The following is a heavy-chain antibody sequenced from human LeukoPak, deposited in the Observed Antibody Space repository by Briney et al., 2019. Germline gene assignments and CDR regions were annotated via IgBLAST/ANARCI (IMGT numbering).Heavy chain of an antibody. Sequence: PGGSLRLSCAASGFTFSSYGMHWVRQAPGKGLEWVAFIRYDGSNKYYADSVKGRFTISRDNSKNTLYLQMNSLRAEDTAAYYCAKADWSGYSGQCYFDYWGQGTLVTVSS. CDR1: GFTFSSYG. CDR3: AKADWSGYSGQCYFDY. D-gene: IGHD3-3*01. V-gene: IGHV3-30*02. CDR2: IRYDGSNK. J-gene: IGHJ4*02.